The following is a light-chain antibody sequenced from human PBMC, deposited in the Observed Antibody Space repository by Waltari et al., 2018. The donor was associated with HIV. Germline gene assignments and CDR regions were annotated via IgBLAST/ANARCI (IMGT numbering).Light chain of an antibody. Sequence: QSALTQPASVSGSPGQSITISCTGTSSDIGGYKYVSWFQPHPDKAPKLIIYEVSNRPSEISNRFSGSKSGNTASLTISELQAEDEADYYCSSFTGTTALVFGGGTKLTVL. CDR2: EVS. CDR1: SSDIGGYKY. V-gene: IGLV2-14*01. J-gene: IGLJ3*02. CDR3: SSFTGTTALV.